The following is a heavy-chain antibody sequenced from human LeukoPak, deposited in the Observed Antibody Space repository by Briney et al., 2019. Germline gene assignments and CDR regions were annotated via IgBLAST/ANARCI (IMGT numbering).Heavy chain of an antibody. CDR1: GYSFTTYW. V-gene: IGHV5-51*01. Sequence: GESLKISCKGSGYSFTTYWIGWVRQMPGKGLEWMGIIYPGDSDTRYRPSFQGQVTISADKSISTAYLQWSSLKASDTAIYYCARQGIVGTTTYYYFDYWGQGTLVTVSS. J-gene: IGHJ4*02. D-gene: IGHD1-26*01. CDR3: ARQGIVGTTTYYYFDY. CDR2: IYPGDSDT.